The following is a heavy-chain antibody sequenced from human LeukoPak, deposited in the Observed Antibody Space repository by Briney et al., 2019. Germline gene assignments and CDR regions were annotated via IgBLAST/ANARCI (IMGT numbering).Heavy chain of an antibody. CDR2: ISAYNGNT. CDR3: ARDTVIVVVPAAPFYY. Sequence: ASVNLSYEVSGYTFTIYSISWVRKAPGQGLEWMGWISAYNGNTNYAQKLQGRVTMTTNTSTSTAYMELRSLRSDDTAVYYCARDTVIVVVPAAPFYYWGQGTLVTVSS. CDR1: GYTFTIYS. D-gene: IGHD2-2*01. J-gene: IGHJ4*02. V-gene: IGHV1-18*01.